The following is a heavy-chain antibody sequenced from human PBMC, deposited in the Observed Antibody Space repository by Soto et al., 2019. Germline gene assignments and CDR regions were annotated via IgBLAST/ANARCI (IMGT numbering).Heavy chain of an antibody. V-gene: IGHV3-53*05. Sequence: PWWSLGLSSAASGCSVRSKYISWVRPAQEKGLEWVSVIYSGGNKYYADSVKGRFTISRDNSQNTLYLQMNSLRTEDTAVYYCAKESIHCDSTNCYAGDSWGQGTLVTVSS. CDR3: AKESIHCDSTNCYAGDS. J-gene: IGHJ5*01. CDR2: IYSGGNK. CDR1: GCSVRSKY. D-gene: IGHD2-2*01.